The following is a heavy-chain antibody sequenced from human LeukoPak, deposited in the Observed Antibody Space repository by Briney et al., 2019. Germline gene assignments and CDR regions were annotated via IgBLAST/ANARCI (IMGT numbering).Heavy chain of an antibody. CDR3: ANGFRAARLPPVDS. Sequence: GGSLRLSCAASGFTFSSYGMHWVRQAPGKGLEWVAFIRYDGSNKYYADSVKGRFTISRDNSKNTLYLQMNSLRAEDTAVYYCANGFRAARLPPVDSWGQGTLVTVSS. CDR1: GFTFSSYG. CDR2: IRYDGSNK. V-gene: IGHV3-30*02. D-gene: IGHD6-6*01. J-gene: IGHJ5*01.